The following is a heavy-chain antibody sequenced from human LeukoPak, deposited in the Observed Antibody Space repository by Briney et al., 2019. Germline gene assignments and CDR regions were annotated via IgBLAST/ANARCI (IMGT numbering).Heavy chain of an antibody. CDR3: ARDGSWGDYQFYFYMDV. D-gene: IGHD2-2*01. CDR1: GFTFGSFG. V-gene: IGHV3-23*01. Sequence: GGSLRLSCEASGFTFGSFGMSWVRQAPGKGLERVSGISGSGHYTYQADSVKGRFTISRDNSKSTLYIQMNSLRGDDTAVYYCARDGSWGDYQFYFYMDVWGKGTTVTVSS. J-gene: IGHJ6*03. CDR2: ISGSGHYT.